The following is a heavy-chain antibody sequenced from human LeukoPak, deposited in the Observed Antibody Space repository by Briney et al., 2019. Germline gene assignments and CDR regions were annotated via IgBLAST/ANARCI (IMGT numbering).Heavy chain of an antibody. Sequence: ASVKVSCKASGYTFTGYYMHWVRQAPGQGLEWMGWINPNSGDTKYAQKFQGRVTMTRDTSISTAYMELTRLRSDDSAVYYCARGETEETGIRPDAFDIWGQGTMVTVSS. CDR3: ARGETEETGIRPDAFDI. CDR1: GYTFTGYY. V-gene: IGHV1-2*02. J-gene: IGHJ3*02. D-gene: IGHD1-1*01. CDR2: INPNSGDT.